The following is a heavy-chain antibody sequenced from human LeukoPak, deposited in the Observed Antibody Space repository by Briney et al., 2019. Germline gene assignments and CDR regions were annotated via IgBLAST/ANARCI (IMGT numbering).Heavy chain of an antibody. V-gene: IGHV3-30-3*01. CDR1: GFTFSSYA. J-gene: IGHJ6*02. Sequence: GGSLRLSCAASGFTFSSYAMHWVRQAPGKGLEWVAVISYDGSNKYYADPVKGRFTISRDNSKNTLYLQMNSLRAEDTAVYYCARDPEAVAGTRGAYYYYGMDVWGQGTTVTVSS. D-gene: IGHD6-19*01. CDR2: ISYDGSNK. CDR3: ARDPEAVAGTRGAYYYYGMDV.